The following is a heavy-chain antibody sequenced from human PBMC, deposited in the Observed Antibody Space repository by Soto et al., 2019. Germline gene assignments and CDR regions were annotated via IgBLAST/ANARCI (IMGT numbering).Heavy chain of an antibody. Sequence: GGSLRLSCAASGFTFSSYAMHWVRQAPGKGLEWVAVISYDGSNKYYADSVKGRFTISRDNSKNTLYLQMNSLRAEDTAVYYCARQLLWFGDRYGMDVWGQGTTVTVSS. J-gene: IGHJ6*02. V-gene: IGHV3-30-3*01. D-gene: IGHD3-10*01. CDR3: ARQLLWFGDRYGMDV. CDR2: ISYDGSNK. CDR1: GFTFSSYA.